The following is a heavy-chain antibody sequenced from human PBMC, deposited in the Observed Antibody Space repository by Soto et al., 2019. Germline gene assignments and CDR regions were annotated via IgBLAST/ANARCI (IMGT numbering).Heavy chain of an antibody. D-gene: IGHD3-16*01. Sequence: GSAGKVSCKVSGYTFSELALHWVRQAPGKGLEWMGGFDPEDGETIHAQKFQGRVTMTEDTSTDTAYMELSSLRSDYTAVYNCATALGGVWGRGTTGTGS. V-gene: IGHV1-24*01. CDR1: GYTFSELA. J-gene: IGHJ6*02. CDR3: ATALGGV. CDR2: FDPEDGET.